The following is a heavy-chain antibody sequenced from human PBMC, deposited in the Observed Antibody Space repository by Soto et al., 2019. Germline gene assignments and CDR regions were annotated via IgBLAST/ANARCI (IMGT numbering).Heavy chain of an antibody. CDR2: ISAYNGDT. D-gene: IGHD2-2*01. V-gene: IGHV1-18*04. J-gene: IGHJ5*02. CDR3: ARDPSNTIGNRIWFDP. Sequence: QVQLVQSGAEVKKPGASVKVSCKASGYTFTSHGINWVRQAPGQGLELMGWISAYNGDTKYVQNFQGRVTMTTDASSSTAYMELKSLSSDDTAVYFCARDPSNTIGNRIWFDPWGQGTLVTVSS. CDR1: GYTFTSHG.